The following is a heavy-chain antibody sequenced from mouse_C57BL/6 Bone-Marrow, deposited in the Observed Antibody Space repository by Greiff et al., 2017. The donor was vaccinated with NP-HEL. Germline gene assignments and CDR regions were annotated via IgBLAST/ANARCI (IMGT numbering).Heavy chain of an antibody. D-gene: IGHD2-4*01. CDR2: INPNYGTT. Sequence: QLQQSGPELVKPGASVKISCKASGYSFTDYNMNWVKQSNGKSLEWIGVINPNYGTTSYNQKFKGKATLTVDQSSSTAYMQLNSLTSEDSAVYYCARSIYYDYDGYFDYWGQGTTLTVSS. V-gene: IGHV1-39*01. CDR3: ARSIYYDYDGYFDY. CDR1: GYSFTDYN. J-gene: IGHJ2*01.